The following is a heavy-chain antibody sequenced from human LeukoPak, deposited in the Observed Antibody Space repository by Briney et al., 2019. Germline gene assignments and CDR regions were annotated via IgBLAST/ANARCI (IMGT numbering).Heavy chain of an antibody. V-gene: IGHV1-69*13. D-gene: IGHD3-10*01. CDR2: IIPIFGTV. CDR1: GGTFSSYA. J-gene: IGHJ5*02. Sequence: SVKVSCKASGGTFSSYAISWVRQAPGHGLEWMGGIIPIFGTVNYAQKFQGRVTITADESTSTAYMELSSLRSEDTAVYYCARVYYGSGALFDPWGQGTLVTVSS. CDR3: ARVYYGSGALFDP.